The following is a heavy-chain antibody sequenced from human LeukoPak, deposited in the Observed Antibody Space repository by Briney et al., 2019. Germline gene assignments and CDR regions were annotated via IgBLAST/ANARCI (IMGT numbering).Heavy chain of an antibody. D-gene: IGHD5-18*01. CDR3: ARDSPLDTAMLDY. CDR1: GFTFSNYW. V-gene: IGHV3-7*01. J-gene: IGHJ4*02. CDR2: IRQDGSDK. Sequence: GGSLRLSCAASGFTFSNYWMSWVRQAPGKGLEWVANIRQDGSDKFYVDSVKGRFTISRDNAKNSLYLQMNSLRAEDTAVYYCARDSPLDTAMLDYWGQGTLVTVSS.